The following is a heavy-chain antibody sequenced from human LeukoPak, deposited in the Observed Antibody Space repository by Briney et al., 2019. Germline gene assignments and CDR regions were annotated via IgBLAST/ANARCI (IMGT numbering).Heavy chain of an antibody. CDR2: INSDGSST. D-gene: IGHD2-2*01. CDR1: GFTFSTYW. J-gene: IGHJ4*02. CDR3: ATGLDYQPLY. Sequence: GGSLRLSCAASGFTFSTYWMHWVRQAPGKGLVWVSRINSDGSSTSYADSVKGRFTISRDNSKNTLYLQMISLRAEDTALYYCATGLDYQPLYWGQGTLVTVSS. V-gene: IGHV3-74*01.